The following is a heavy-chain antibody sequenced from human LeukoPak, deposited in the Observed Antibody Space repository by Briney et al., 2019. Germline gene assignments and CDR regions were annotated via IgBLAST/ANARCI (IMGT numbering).Heavy chain of an antibody. D-gene: IGHD2/OR15-2a*01. Sequence: QAGGSLRLSCAASGFTFSSYAMSWVRQAPGKGLEWVSAISGSGGSTYYADSVKGRFTISRDNAKNSLYLQMNSLRAEDTAVYYCARDGGHSTDFDYWGQGTLVTVSS. CDR3: ARDGGHSTDFDY. V-gene: IGHV3-23*01. CDR2: ISGSGGST. CDR1: GFTFSSYA. J-gene: IGHJ4*02.